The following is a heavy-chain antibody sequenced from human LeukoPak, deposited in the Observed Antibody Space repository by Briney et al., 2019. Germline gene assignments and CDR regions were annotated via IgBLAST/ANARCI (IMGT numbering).Heavy chain of an antibody. Sequence: GGSLRLSCAASGFTFSSYSMNWVRQAPGKGLEWVSSISSSSSYIYYADSVKGRFTISRDNSKNTLYLQMNSLRAEDTAVYYCATPRGSGSYLAFDYWGQGTLVTVSS. V-gene: IGHV3-21*01. J-gene: IGHJ4*02. D-gene: IGHD1-26*01. CDR1: GFTFSSYS. CDR2: ISSSSSYI. CDR3: ATPRGSGSYLAFDY.